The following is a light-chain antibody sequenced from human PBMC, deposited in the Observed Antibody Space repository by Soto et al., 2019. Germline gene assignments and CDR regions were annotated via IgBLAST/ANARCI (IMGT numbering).Light chain of an antibody. Sequence: NFMLTQPHSVSESPGKTVTISCTRSSGSIGSNYVQWYQQRPGSAPTTVIYEDKQRPSGVPDRFSGSTDGSSNSASLTISGLQTEDEADYYCQSYDSSSVVFGGGTKLTFL. V-gene: IGLV6-57*04. CDR2: EDK. J-gene: IGLJ2*01. CDR1: SGSIGSNY. CDR3: QSYDSSSVV.